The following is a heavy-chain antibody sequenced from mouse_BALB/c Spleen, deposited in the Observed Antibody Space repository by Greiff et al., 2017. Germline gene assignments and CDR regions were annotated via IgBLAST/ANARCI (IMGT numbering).Heavy chain of an antibody. CDR2: ISSGGSYT. Sequence: EVKLVESGGDLVKPGGSLKLSCAASGFTFSSYGMSWVRQTPDKRLEWVATISSGGSYTYYPDSVKGRFTISRDNAKNTLYLQMSSLKSEDTAMYYCARRYDYDIDYWGQGTTLTVSS. CDR3: ARRYDYDIDY. J-gene: IGHJ2*01. CDR1: GFTFSSYG. D-gene: IGHD2-4*01. V-gene: IGHV5-6*02.